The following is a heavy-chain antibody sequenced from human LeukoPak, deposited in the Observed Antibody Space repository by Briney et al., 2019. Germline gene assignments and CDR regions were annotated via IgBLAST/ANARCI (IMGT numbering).Heavy chain of an antibody. J-gene: IGHJ4*02. D-gene: IGHD4-17*01. CDR1: GGSISGYY. CDR2: IYYSGTS. Sequence: SETLSLTCTVSGGSISGYYWGWIRQPPGKGLEWVGYIYYSGTSNYNRSLRSRVTISVDTSKNQFSLKLSSVTAADTAVYYCARWSDDYGDYGFDYSGQGTLVTVSS. V-gene: IGHV4-59*08. CDR3: ARWSDDYGDYGFDY.